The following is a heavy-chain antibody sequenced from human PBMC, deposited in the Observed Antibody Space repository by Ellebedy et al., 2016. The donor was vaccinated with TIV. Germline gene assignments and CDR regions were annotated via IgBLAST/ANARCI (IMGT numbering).Heavy chain of an antibody. D-gene: IGHD4-23*01. CDR2: IYSDGST. CDR3: ASNGDKGY. J-gene: IGHJ4*02. V-gene: IGHV3-53*01. CDR1: GFTVSNNY. Sequence: GESLKISXAASGFTVSNNYMNWVRQAPGKGLEWVSLIYSDGSTHYADSVRGRFTISRDYSKNTLYLQMNSLRAEDTAVYYCASNGDKGYWGQGTLVTVSS.